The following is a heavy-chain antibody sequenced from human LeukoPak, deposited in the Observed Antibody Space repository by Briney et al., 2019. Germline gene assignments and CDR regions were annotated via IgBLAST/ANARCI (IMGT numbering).Heavy chain of an antibody. D-gene: IGHD6-13*01. J-gene: IGHJ4*02. CDR1: GGTFSSYA. Sequence: GASVKVSCKASGGTFSSYAISWVRQAPGQGLEWMGGIIPIFGTANYAQKFQGRVTITTDESTSTAYMELSSLRSEDTAMYYCARVRLAAAAPFDYWGQGTLVTVSS. V-gene: IGHV1-69*05. CDR2: IIPIFGTA. CDR3: ARVRLAAAAPFDY.